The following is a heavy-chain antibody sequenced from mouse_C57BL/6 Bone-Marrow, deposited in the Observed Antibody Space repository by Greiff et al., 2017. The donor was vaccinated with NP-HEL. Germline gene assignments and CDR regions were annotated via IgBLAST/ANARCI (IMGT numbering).Heavy chain of an antibody. J-gene: IGHJ4*01. V-gene: IGHV1-9*01. D-gene: IGHD2-5*01. Sequence: QVQLQQSGAELMKPGASVKLSCKATGYTFTGYWIEWVKQRPGHGLEWIGEILPGSGSTNYTEKFKGKATFTADTSSNTAYMQHSSLTTEDSAIYYCASRAYYSNYGYAMDYWGQGTSVTVAS. CDR2: ILPGSGST. CDR1: GYTFTGYW. CDR3: ASRAYYSNYGYAMDY.